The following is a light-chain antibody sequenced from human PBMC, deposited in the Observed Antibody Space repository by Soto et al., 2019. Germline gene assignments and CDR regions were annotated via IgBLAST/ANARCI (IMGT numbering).Light chain of an antibody. CDR3: CSYAGSSTPV. CDR1: SSDVGSYNL. J-gene: IGLJ2*01. V-gene: IGLV2-23*01. CDR2: EGS. Sequence: QSALTQPASVSGSPGQSITISCTGTSSDVGSYNLVSWYQQHPGKAPKLMIYEGSKRPSGVSNRFSGSKSGNTASLTSSGLQAEDEADYYCCSYAGSSTPVFGGGTKVTVL.